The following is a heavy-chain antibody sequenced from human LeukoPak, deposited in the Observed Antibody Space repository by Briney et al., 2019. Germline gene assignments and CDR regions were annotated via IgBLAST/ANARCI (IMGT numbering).Heavy chain of an antibody. V-gene: IGHV3-53*01. CDR1: GFDVSFNY. CDR3: ARVWFGYFFQ. J-gene: IGHJ4*02. Sequence: GGSLRLPCAASGFDVSFNYVGWVRQAPGKGLEWVSVIHTGGTTHYADSVKGRFTISKDTSNNTVYLQMNNVRAEDTGNYYCARVWFGYFFQWGQGALVTVSS. D-gene: IGHD3-10*01. CDR2: IHTGGTT.